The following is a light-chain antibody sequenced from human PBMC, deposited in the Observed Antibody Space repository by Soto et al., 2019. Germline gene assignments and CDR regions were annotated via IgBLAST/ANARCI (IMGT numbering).Light chain of an antibody. Sequence: ILLTQSPATLSAFPGDRVTLSCRASQALNTRLAWYQHKPGQAPRLLIYLTSNRAAGVPARFSAWGSETDFTLTISDVEPEDFAVYYCHQRQSWPRTVGQGTKVDSK. CDR1: QALNTR. V-gene: IGKV3-11*01. CDR2: LTS. J-gene: IGKJ1*01. CDR3: HQRQSWPRT.